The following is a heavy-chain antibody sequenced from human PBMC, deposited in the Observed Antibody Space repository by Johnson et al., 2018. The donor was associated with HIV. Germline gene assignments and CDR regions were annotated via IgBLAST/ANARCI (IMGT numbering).Heavy chain of an antibody. J-gene: IGHJ3*02. V-gene: IGHV3-30*14. Sequence: QVQVVESGGGVVQPGRFLRLFCAASGFTFSGYPMHWVRQAPGKGLEWVAVISSDGTNKYYADSVKGRFTISRDNSWNTLSLEMKSLSAEDTAVYYCARGGGCGGDCYSGYDAFDIWGQGTKLTVSS. CDR2: ISSDGTNK. CDR1: GFTFSGYP. CDR3: ARGGGCGGDCYSGYDAFDI. D-gene: IGHD2-21*01.